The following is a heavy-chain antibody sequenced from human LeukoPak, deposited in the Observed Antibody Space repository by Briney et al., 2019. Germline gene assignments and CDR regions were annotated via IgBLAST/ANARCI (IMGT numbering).Heavy chain of an antibody. CDR2: ISYDGSSK. CDR3: ARDTSGFGRFDT. Sequence: PGGSLRLSCAASGLTFSDYSIHWVRQAPGKGLEWVAVISYDGSSKYYTDSVKGRFTISRDNANNSLYLQMNSLRAEDTAVYYCARDTSGFGRFDTWGQGTLVTVSS. D-gene: IGHD3-22*01. CDR1: GLTFSDYS. V-gene: IGHV3-30-3*01. J-gene: IGHJ5*02.